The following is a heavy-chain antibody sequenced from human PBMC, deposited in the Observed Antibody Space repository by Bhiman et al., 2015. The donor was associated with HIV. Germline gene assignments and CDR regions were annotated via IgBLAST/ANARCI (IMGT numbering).Heavy chain of an antibody. V-gene: IGHV3-20*04. CDR1: GFTFSDAW. D-gene: IGHD5-18*01. CDR3: ARGTDTAMVSALVY. CDR2: INWNGDYT. J-gene: IGHJ4*02. Sequence: EVQLVESGGGLVKPGGSLRLSCAASGFTFSDAWMSWVRQAPGKGLEWVSSINWNGDYTGYAESVKGRFTVSRDNTKNSLYLEMNSLRAEDTALYYCARGTDTAMVSALVYWGQGTLVTVSS.